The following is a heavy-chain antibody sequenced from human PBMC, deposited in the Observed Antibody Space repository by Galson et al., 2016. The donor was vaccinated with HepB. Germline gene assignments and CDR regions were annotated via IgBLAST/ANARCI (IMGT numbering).Heavy chain of an antibody. V-gene: IGHV3-23*01. CDR3: AIIAGTYYFDS. CDR1: GFSFSTSG. Sequence: SLRLSCAASGFSFSTSGMSWVRLAPGKGLEWVSVISGGGSSSNYADSVKGRFTNSRDNSKNTLYLQMNNLRAEDTAVYYCAIIAGTYYFDSWGQGTLVTVSS. J-gene: IGHJ4*02. CDR2: ISGGGSSS. D-gene: IGHD2-21*01.